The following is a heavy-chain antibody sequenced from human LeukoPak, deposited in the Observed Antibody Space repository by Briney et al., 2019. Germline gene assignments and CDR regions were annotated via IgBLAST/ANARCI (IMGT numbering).Heavy chain of an antibody. CDR2: IYYSGST. V-gene: IGHV4-61*01. Sequence: SETLSLTCTVSGGSVSSGSYYWHWLRQPPGKGLEWLGYIYYSGSTNYNPSLNSRVTISLDTSKNQFSLKLSSVTAADTAVFYCARGYSSIRGWFDPWGQGTPVTVSS. CDR3: ARGYSSIRGWFDP. D-gene: IGHD6-13*01. CDR1: GGSVSSGSYY. J-gene: IGHJ5*02.